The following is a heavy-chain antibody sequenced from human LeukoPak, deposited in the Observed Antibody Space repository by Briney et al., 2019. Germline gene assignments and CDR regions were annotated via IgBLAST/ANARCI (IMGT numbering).Heavy chain of an antibody. Sequence: ASVKVSCKASGYTFTGYYMHWVRQAPGQGLEWMGWINPNSGGTNYAQRFQGRVTMTRDTSISTAYMELSRLRSDDTAVYYCARLTSVTTWGENYWGQGTLVTVSS. CDR2: INPNSGGT. D-gene: IGHD4-17*01. J-gene: IGHJ4*02. CDR3: ARLTSVTTWGENY. CDR1: GYTFTGYY. V-gene: IGHV1-2*02.